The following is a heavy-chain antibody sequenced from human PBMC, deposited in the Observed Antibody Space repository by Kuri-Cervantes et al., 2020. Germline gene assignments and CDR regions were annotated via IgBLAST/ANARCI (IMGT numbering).Heavy chain of an antibody. CDR2: INAYNGNT. CDR3: ASQVATILDWFDP. D-gene: IGHD5-12*01. J-gene: IGHJ5*02. CDR1: GYTFTSYG. V-gene: IGHV1-18*01. Sequence: ASVKVSCKASGYTFTSYGISWVRQAPGQGLEWMGWINAYNGNTNYAQKLQGRVTMTTDTSTSTAYMELRSLRSDDTAVYYCASQVATILDWFDPWGQGTLVTVSS.